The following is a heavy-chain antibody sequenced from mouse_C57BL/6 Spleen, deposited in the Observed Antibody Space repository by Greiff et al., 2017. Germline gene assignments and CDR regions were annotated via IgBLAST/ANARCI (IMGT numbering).Heavy chain of an antibody. Sequence: EVKVVESGGGLVKPGGSLKLSCAASGFTFSDYGMHWVRQAPEKGLEWVAYISSGSSTIYYADTVKGRFTISRDNAKNTLFLQMTSLRSEDTAMYYCASYYSKRYFEVWGTGTTVTVSS. CDR3: ASYYSKRYFEV. D-gene: IGHD2-5*01. CDR2: ISSGSSTI. CDR1: GFTFSDYG. V-gene: IGHV5-17*01. J-gene: IGHJ1*03.